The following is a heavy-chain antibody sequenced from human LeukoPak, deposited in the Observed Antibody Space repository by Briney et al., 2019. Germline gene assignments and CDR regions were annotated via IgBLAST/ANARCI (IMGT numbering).Heavy chain of an antibody. J-gene: IGHJ5*02. D-gene: IGHD4-17*01. CDR2: IGGIGAST. V-gene: IGHV3-23*01. Sequence: GGPLRLSCAASGFTFSPHAMTWGRQAPGKGLAWVSSIGGIGASTYYADSVKGRFTISRDNSKNTLYLQMNSLRAEDTALYYCAKAAYGDYVNWFDPWGQGILVIVSS. CDR1: GFTFSPHA. CDR3: AKAAYGDYVNWFDP.